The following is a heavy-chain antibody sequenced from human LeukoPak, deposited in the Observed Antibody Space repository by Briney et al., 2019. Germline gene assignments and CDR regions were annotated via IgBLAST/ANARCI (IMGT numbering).Heavy chain of an antibody. J-gene: IGHJ4*02. CDR1: GFTFDDYA. V-gene: IGHV3-9*01. CDR3: AKDSNYDFWSGNQAFDY. D-gene: IGHD3-3*01. CDR2: ISWNSGSI. Sequence: GRSLRLSCAASGFTFDDYAMHWVRQAPGKGLEWVSGISWNSGSIGYADSVKGRFTISRDNAKSSLYLQMNSLRAEDTALYYCAKDSNYDFWSGNQAFDYWGRGTLVTVSS.